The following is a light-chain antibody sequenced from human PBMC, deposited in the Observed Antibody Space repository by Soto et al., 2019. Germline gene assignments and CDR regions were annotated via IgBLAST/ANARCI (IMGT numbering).Light chain of an antibody. CDR1: SSDIGGYNY. CDR3: NSYAGSNNWV. J-gene: IGLJ3*02. CDR2: AVS. Sequence: QSALTQPPSASGSPGQSVTISCTGTSSDIGGYNYVSWYQQHPGKAPKLIISAVSKRPSGVPDRFSGSKSGNTASLTVSGLRADDEADYYCNSYAGSNNWVFGGGTQLTVL. V-gene: IGLV2-8*01.